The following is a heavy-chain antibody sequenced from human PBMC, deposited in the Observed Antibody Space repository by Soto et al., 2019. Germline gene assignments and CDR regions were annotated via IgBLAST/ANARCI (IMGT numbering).Heavy chain of an antibody. D-gene: IGHD3-22*01. CDR3: ARDYYDSSGYRYYFDY. Sequence: GASVKVSCKASGGTFSIYAISWVRQAPGQGLEWMGGIIPIFGTANYAQKFQGRVTITADESTSTAYMELSSLRSEDTAVYYCARDYYDSSGYRYYFDYWGQGTLVTVSS. J-gene: IGHJ4*02. CDR2: IIPIFGTA. V-gene: IGHV1-69*13. CDR1: GGTFSIYA.